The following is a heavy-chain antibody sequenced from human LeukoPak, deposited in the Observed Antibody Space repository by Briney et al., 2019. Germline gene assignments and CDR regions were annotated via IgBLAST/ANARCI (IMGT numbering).Heavy chain of an antibody. CDR1: GFTFSSHW. J-gene: IGHJ4*02. V-gene: IGHV3-7*01. D-gene: IGHD2-15*01. CDR3: ARGIGPRGYCSGGSCYSPDY. CDR2: IKQDGSEK. Sequence: GGSLRLSCAASGFTFSSHWMNWVRQAPGKGLEWVANIKQDGSEKHYVDSVKGRFTISRDNARNSLYLQMNSLRAEDTAVYYCARGIGPRGYCSGGSCYSPDYWGQGTLVTVSS.